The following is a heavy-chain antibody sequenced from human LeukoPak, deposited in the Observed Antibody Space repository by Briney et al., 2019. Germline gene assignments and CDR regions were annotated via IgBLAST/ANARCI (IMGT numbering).Heavy chain of an antibody. Sequence: GASVKVSCKASGYTFTSYYMHWVRQAPGQGLEWMGIINPSGGSTSYAQKLQGRVTMTRDMSTSTVYMELSSLRSEDTAVYYCARSGSWYYFDYWGQGTLVTVSS. CDR2: INPSGGST. CDR1: GYTFTSYY. J-gene: IGHJ4*02. D-gene: IGHD6-13*01. CDR3: ARSGSWYYFDY. V-gene: IGHV1-46*01.